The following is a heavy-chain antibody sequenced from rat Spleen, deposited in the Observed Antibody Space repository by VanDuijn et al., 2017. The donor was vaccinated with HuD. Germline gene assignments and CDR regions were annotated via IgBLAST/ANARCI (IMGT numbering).Heavy chain of an antibody. V-gene: IGHV5-25*01. CDR1: GLTLSNYY. J-gene: IGHJ2*01. CDR2: ISTGGGDI. D-gene: IGHD1-1*01. Sequence: EVQLVESGGDLVQPGRSTKLSCAASGLTLSNYYMAWVRQAPTKGLEWVASISTGGGDIYYRDSVKGRLTISRDNEKNTLYRQMDSLRPEDTATYYCVVLNSYHYSGPFDYGGQGVMVTVSS. CDR3: VVLNSYHYSGPFDY.